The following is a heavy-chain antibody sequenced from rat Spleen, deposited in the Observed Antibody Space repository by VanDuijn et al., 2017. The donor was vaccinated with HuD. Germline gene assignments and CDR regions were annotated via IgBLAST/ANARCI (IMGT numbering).Heavy chain of an antibody. V-gene: IGHV5-29*01. D-gene: IGHD1-6*01. CDR1: GFTFSDYG. J-gene: IGHJ2*01. CDR3: ARRHYGYTDYFDY. CDR2: IIYDGSST. Sequence: EVQLVESGGGLVQPGRSLKLSCAASGFTFSDYGMAWVRQGPTKGLEWVATIIYDGSSTYYRDSVKGRFTISRDNAKSTLSLQMDSLRSEDTATYYCARRHYGYTDYFDYWGQGVMVTVSS.